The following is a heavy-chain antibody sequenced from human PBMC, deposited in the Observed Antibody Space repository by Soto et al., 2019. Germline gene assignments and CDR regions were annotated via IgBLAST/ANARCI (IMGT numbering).Heavy chain of an antibody. CDR3: ARTGMFCTGAGCLVRWFDP. V-gene: IGHV4-61*03. J-gene: IGHJ5*02. CDR1: GGSISTNTYY. D-gene: IGHD2-8*02. CDR2: IYYSGTT. Sequence: PSETLSLTCTVSGGSISTNTYYWSWIRQPPGKGLEWIGSIYYSGTTLYHPSLKSRVTISVDTSKNHLSLRLTSVTAADTALYYCARTGMFCTGAGCLVRWFDPWRQGILVTVSS.